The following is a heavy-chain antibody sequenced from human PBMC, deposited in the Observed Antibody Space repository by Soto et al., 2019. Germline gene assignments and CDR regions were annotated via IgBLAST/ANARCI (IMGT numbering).Heavy chain of an antibody. D-gene: IGHD2-15*01. CDR1: GYRFTNYH. CDR2: IIPSGGRT. V-gene: IGHV1-46*01. J-gene: IGHJ4*02. CDR3: ARVSAGYTRDFDY. Sequence: QVQLVQSGAEVKQPGASVKVSCKASGYRFTNYHLHWVRQAPGQGLEWMGMIIPSGGRTTHAQKLQGRVTMTRDTSTSTVYLELTSLKSDDTAGYHCARVSAGYTRDFDYWGQGTLVTVSS.